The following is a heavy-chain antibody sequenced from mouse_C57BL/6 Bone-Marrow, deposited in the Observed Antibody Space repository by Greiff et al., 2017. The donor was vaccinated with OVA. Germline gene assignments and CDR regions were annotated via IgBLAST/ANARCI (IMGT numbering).Heavy chain of an antibody. CDR3: ARRLRWYFDV. V-gene: IGHV1-18*01. J-gene: IGHJ1*03. CDR2: INPNNGGT. D-gene: IGHD1-1*01. Sequence: VQLQQSGTELVKPGASVKIPCKASGYTFTDYNMDWVKQSHGKSLEWIGDINPNNGGTIYNQKFKGKATLTVDKSSSTAYMELRSLTSEDTAVYYCARRLRWYFDVWGTGTTVTVSS. CDR1: GYTFTDYN.